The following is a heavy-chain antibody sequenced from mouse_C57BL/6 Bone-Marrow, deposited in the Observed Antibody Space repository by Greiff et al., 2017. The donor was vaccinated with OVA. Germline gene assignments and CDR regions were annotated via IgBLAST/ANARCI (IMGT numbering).Heavy chain of an antibody. V-gene: IGHV3-6*01. J-gene: IGHJ1*03. CDR2: ISYDGSN. Sequence: EVKLQESGPGLVKPSQSLSLTCSVTGYSITSGYYWNWIRQFPGNKLEWMGYISYDGSNNYNPSLQNRISITRDTSKNQFFLKLNSVTTEDTATYYCARDLRGYFDVWGTGTTVTVSS. CDR3: ARDLRGYFDV. CDR1: GYSITSGYY.